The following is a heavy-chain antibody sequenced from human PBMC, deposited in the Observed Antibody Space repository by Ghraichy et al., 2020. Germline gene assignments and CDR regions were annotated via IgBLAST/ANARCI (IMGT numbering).Heavy chain of an antibody. V-gene: IGHV3-64D*06. J-gene: IGHJ4*02. CDR3: VKGCAMGLGTFEY. D-gene: IGHD4/OR15-4a*01. CDR1: RFTFSNYA. Sequence: GGSLRLSCSASRFTFSNYALHWVRQAPGKGLEYVSAISSNGGSTYYADSVKGRFTISRDNSKDTLYLQMSGLRAEDTAVYYCVKGCAMGLGTFEYWGQGTLVAVSS. CDR2: ISSNGGST.